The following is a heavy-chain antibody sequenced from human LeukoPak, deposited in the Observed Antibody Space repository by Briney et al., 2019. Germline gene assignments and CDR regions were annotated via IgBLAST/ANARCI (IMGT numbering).Heavy chain of an antibody. Sequence: SETLSLTCAVYGGSFSGYYWSWIRQPPGKGLEWIGEINHSGSTNYNPSLKSRVTISVDTSKNQFSLKLSSVTAADTAVYYCARRVGSYYGSGPPLFFDYWGQGTLVTVSS. J-gene: IGHJ4*02. V-gene: IGHV4-34*01. CDR1: GGSFSGYY. D-gene: IGHD3-10*01. CDR3: ARRVGSYYGSGPPLFFDY. CDR2: INHSGST.